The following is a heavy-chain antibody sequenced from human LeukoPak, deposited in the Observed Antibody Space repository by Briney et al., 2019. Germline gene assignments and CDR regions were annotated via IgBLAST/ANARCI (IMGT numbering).Heavy chain of an antibody. CDR2: INHSGST. V-gene: IGHV4-34*01. CDR3: ARGRRGGSYRGDFDY. Sequence: PSETLSLTCAVYGGSFSGYYWSWIRQPPGKGLEWIGEINHSGSTNYNPSLKSRVTISVDTSKNQFSLKLSSVTAADTAVYYCARGRRGGSYRGDFDYWGQGTLVTVSS. D-gene: IGHD1-26*01. J-gene: IGHJ4*02. CDR1: GGSFSGYY.